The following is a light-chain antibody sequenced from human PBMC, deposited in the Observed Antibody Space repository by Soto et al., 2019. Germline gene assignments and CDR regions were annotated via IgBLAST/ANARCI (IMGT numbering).Light chain of an antibody. CDR2: DVS. CDR3: SSYTSSSHVV. CDR1: SSDVGGYNY. J-gene: IGLJ2*01. Sequence: QSALTQPASVSGSPGQSITISCTGTSSDVGGYNYVSWYQQHPGKAPKLMIYDVSNRPSGVSNRFSGSKYGNTASLTISGLQAEDEADYYCSSYTSSSHVVFGGVTTLTFL. V-gene: IGLV2-14*01.